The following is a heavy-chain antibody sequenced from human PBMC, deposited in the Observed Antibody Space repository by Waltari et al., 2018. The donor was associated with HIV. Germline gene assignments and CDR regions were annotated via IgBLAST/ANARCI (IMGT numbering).Heavy chain of an antibody. CDR1: GYSISSGYY. CDR2: IYLSGGT. CDR3: ARGGGYCSSTSCTGSSSPDY. J-gene: IGHJ4*02. Sequence: QVQLQESGPGLVKPSETLSLTCTVSGYSISSGYYWGWIRQPPGKGLEWIGSIYLSGGTYANPSLKSRVTISGDTSKNQFSLELSSVTAADTAVYYCARGGGYCSSTSCTGSSSPDYWGQGTLVTVSS. V-gene: IGHV4-38-2*02. D-gene: IGHD2-2*01.